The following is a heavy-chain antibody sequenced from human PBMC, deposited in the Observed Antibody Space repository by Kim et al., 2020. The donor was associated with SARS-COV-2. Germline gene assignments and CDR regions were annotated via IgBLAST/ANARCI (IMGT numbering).Heavy chain of an antibody. J-gene: IGHJ6*02. CDR2: IYPGDSDT. V-gene: IGHV5-51*01. D-gene: IGHD6-13*01. CDR1: GYSFTSYW. CDR3: ATQYSSSWYGNYYYYGMDV. Sequence: GESLKISCKGSGYSFTSYWIGWVRQMTGKGLEWMGIIYPGDSDTRYSPSFQGQVTISADKSISTAYLQWSSLKASDTAMYYCATQYSSSWYGNYYYYGMDVWGQGTTVTVSS.